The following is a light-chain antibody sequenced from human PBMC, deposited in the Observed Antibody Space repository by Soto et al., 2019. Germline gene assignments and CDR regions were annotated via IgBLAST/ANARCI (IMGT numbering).Light chain of an antibody. CDR1: QSGLFRSNNKNY. V-gene: IGKV4-1*01. Sequence: DIVMTQSPDSLAVSLGERATTNCKSSQSGLFRSNNKNYLDWYQQKPGQPPKLLIYWASTRESGVPDRFSGSGCGTDFTLTISSLQAEDVAVYYCQQYYSSPTWTFGQGTKVEIK. J-gene: IGKJ1*01. CDR2: WAS. CDR3: QQYYSSPTWT.